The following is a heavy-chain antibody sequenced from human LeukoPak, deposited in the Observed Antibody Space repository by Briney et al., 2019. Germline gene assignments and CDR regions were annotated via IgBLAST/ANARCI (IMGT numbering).Heavy chain of an antibody. CDR2: ISSSSSTI. CDR3: ARMADFWSGYYQD. V-gene: IGHV3-48*04. J-gene: IGHJ4*02. Sequence: GGSLRLSCAASGFTFTTYPMSWVRQAPGKGLEWVSYISSSSSTIYYADSVKGRFTISRDNAKNSLYLQMNSLRAEDTAVYYCARMADFWSGYYQDWGQGTLVTVSS. D-gene: IGHD3-3*01. CDR1: GFTFTTYP.